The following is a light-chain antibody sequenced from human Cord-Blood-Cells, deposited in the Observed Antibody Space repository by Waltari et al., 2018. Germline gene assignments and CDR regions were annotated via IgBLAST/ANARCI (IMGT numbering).Light chain of an antibody. J-gene: IGKJ1*01. CDR1: QSVSSSY. Sequence: EIVLTQSPGTLSLSPGERATLSCRASQSVSSSYLAWYQQKPGQAPRLLISGASSRATSIPDSFSCSGCGTDFTLTISRLEPEDFEVYYCQQYGSSPRTFGQGTKVEIK. CDR2: GAS. V-gene: IGKV3-20*01. CDR3: QQYGSSPRT.